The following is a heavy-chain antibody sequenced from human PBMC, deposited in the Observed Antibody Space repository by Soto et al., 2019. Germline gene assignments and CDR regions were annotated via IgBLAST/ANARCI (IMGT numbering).Heavy chain of an antibody. D-gene: IGHD3-10*02. Sequence: SQTLSLTCAIPGDSVSSNSAAWNWIRQSPSRGLEWLGRTYYRSKWYNDYAVSVKSRITINPDTSKNQFSLQLNSVTPEDTAVYYCARGVSVRAGEYYYYGMDVWGQGTTVTVSS. CDR3: ARGVSVRAGEYYYYGMDV. J-gene: IGHJ6*02. CDR1: GDSVSSNSAA. CDR2: TYYRSKWYN. V-gene: IGHV6-1*01.